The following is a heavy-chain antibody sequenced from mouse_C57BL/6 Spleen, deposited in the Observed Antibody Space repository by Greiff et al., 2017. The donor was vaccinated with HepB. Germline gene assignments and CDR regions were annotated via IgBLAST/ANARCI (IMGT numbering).Heavy chain of an antibody. J-gene: IGHJ4*01. D-gene: IGHD2-4*01. CDR1: GFTFSSYA. CDR2: ISSGGDYI. CDR3: TRDLDDYEGYYYAMDY. V-gene: IGHV5-9-1*02. Sequence: EVKLVESGEGLVKPGGSLKLSCAASGFTFSSYAMSWDRQTPEKRLEWVAYISSGGDYIYYADTVKGRFTISRDNARNTLYLQMSSLKSEDTAMYYCTRDLDDYEGYYYAMDYWGQGTSVTVSS.